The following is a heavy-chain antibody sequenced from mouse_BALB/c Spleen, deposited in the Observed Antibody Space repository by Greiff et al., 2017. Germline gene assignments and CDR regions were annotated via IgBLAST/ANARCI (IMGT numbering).Heavy chain of an antibody. V-gene: IGHV2-9*02. CDR1: GFSLTSYG. Sequence: VQRVESGPGLVAPSQSLSITCTVSGFSLTSYGVHWVRQPPGKGLEWLGVIWAGGSTNYNSALMSRLSISKDNSKSQVFLKMNSLQTDDTAMYYCARDRNYGSSEAWFAYWGQGTLVTVSA. CDR2: IWAGGST. CDR3: ARDRNYGSSEAWFAY. D-gene: IGHD1-1*01. J-gene: IGHJ3*01.